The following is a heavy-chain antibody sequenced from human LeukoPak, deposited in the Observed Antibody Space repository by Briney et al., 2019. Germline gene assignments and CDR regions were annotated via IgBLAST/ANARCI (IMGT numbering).Heavy chain of an antibody. D-gene: IGHD3-3*01. Sequence: PSETLSLTCAVYGGSFSGYYWSWIRQPPGKGLEWIGEINHSGSTNYNPSLKSRVTISVDTYKNQFSLKLSSVTAADTAVYYCARGRPYYDFWSGYLGKYYFDYWGQGTLVTVSS. CDR3: ARGRPYYDFWSGYLGKYYFDY. CDR2: INHSGST. V-gene: IGHV4-34*01. CDR1: GGSFSGYY. J-gene: IGHJ4*02.